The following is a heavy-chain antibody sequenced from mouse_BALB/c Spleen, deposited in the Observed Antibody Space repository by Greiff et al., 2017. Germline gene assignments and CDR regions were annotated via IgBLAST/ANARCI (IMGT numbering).Heavy chain of an antibody. Sequence: VHLVESGPELVKPGASVKISCKASGYAFSSSWMNWVKQRPGQGLEWIGRIYPGDGDTNYNGKFKGKATLTADKSSSTAYMQLSSLTSVDSAVYFCARSRAPLFDYWGQGTTLTVSS. CDR3: ARSRAPLFDY. V-gene: IGHV1-82*01. CDR2: IYPGDGDT. J-gene: IGHJ2*01. D-gene: IGHD3-3*01. CDR1: GYAFSSSW.